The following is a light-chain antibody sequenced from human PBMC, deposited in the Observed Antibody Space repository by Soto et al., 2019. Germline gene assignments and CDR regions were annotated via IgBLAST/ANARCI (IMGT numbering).Light chain of an antibody. CDR1: QSIGSR. CDR2: VAS. V-gene: IGKV1-39*01. J-gene: IGKJ5*01. CDR3: QQSYSIPFT. Sequence: DIQMTQSPPSLSASVGDRVTVTCRASQSIGSRLNWYQQKSGKAPKLLIYVASSLQSGVPSRFSGSGSGTDFTLTISSLQPEDIATYYCQQSYSIPFTFGPGTRLEIK.